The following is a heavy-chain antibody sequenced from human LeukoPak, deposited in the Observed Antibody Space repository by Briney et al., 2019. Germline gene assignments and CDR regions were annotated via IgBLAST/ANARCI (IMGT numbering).Heavy chain of an antibody. CDR1: GFTFTAYA. V-gene: IGHV3-11*01. Sequence: PGGSLRLSCAASGFTFTAYAMSWVRQPPGKGLEWVSFISKDGRTVSYADSVKGQFTISRDNSKNSLYLQMNSLTADDTAVYFCARVRGSYSSDYWGQGTLVTVSS. CDR3: ARVRGSYSSDY. CDR2: ISKDGRTV. J-gene: IGHJ4*02. D-gene: IGHD5-12*01.